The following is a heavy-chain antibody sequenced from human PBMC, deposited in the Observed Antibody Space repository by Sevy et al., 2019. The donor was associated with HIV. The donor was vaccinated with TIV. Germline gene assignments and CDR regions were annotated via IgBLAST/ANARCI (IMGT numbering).Heavy chain of an antibody. CDR2: INSDGSST. Sequence: GGSLRLSCAASGFTFSSYWMHWVRQAPGKGLVWVSRINSDGSSTSYADSVKGRFTISRDNAKNTLYLQMNSLRAEDTAVYYCARESLGFWEFNNWFDAWGHGTLVTVSS. V-gene: IGHV3-74*01. J-gene: IGHJ5*01. CDR3: ARESLGFWEFNNWFDA. CDR1: GFTFSSYW. D-gene: IGHD3-10*01.